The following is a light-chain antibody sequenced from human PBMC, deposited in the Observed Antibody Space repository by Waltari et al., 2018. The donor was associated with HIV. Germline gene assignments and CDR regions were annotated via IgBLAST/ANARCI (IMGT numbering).Light chain of an antibody. J-gene: IGKJ1*01. CDR2: GAS. CDR3: QQYNNWPRT. V-gene: IGKV3-15*01. Sequence: TQSPATLSVAPGERATVSCRASQSVSSHLVWYQQKSGQAPRLLIYGASSRATGIPARISGTGSGTEFSLTISSLQSEDFAVYYCQQYNNWPRTFGQGTKVEIK. CDR1: QSVSSH.